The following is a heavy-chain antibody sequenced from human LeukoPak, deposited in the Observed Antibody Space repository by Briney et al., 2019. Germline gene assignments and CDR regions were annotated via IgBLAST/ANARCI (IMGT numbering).Heavy chain of an antibody. D-gene: IGHD1-26*01. J-gene: IGHJ4*02. Sequence: ASVKVSCKASGYTFTGYYMHWVRQAPGQRLEWMGWINAGNGNTKFSHEFQGRVTITRDTSASTAYMELNSLRSEDMAVYYCAREGDYISGSYPFDYWGQGTLVTVSS. CDR2: INAGNGNT. V-gene: IGHV1-3*03. CDR1: GYTFTGYY. CDR3: AREGDYISGSYPFDY.